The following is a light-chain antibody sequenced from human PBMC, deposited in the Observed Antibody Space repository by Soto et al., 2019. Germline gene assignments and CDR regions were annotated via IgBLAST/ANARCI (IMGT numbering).Light chain of an antibody. V-gene: IGLV2-14*03. CDR1: SSDVGGYNF. Sequence: QSALTQPASVSGSPGQSITISCTGTSSDVGGYNFVSWYQQHPGKAPKLMIYDVSNRPSGVSNRFSGSKSGNTASLTISGPQAEDEAHYYCPSYTSTNTQLFGGGTKLTVL. CDR2: DVS. CDR3: PSYTSTNTQL. J-gene: IGLJ2*01.